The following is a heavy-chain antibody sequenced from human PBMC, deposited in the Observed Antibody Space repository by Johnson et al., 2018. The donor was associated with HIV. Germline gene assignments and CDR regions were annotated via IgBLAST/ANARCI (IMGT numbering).Heavy chain of an antibody. CDR3: ARGTLAAFDI. V-gene: IGHV3-7*05. J-gene: IGHJ3*02. CDR2: IKQDGSEK. D-gene: IGHD2-2*01. CDR1: GFTFSRYW. Sequence: VRLVESGGGVVRPGGSLRLSCASSGFTFSRYWMSWVRQAPGKGLEWVANIKQDGSEKYYVDSVNGRFTISRDNAKNSVYLQMNSLRAEDTAVYYCARGTLAAFDIWGQGTLVTVSS.